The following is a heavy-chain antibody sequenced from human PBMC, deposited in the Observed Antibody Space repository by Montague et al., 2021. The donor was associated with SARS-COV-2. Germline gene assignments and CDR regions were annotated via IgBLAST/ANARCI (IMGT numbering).Heavy chain of an antibody. D-gene: IGHD5-12*01. CDR1: GGSISSNNYY. J-gene: IGHJ3*02. Sequence: SETLSLTCTVSGGSISSNNYYWAWIRQPPGKGLEWIGSIYDSGSTYYTPSLQSPVTISVATSKNHFSLKLNSVTAADTAVYYCARRGRKLLPVATTIGGFDIWGQGTMVTVSS. CDR3: ARRGRKLLPVATTIGGFDI. CDR2: IYDSGST. V-gene: IGHV4-39*02.